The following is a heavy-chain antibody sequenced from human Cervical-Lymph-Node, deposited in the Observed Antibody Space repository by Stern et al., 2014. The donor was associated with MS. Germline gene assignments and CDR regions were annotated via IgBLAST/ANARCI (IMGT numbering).Heavy chain of an antibody. Sequence: VQLVESGGGVVQPGRSLRLSCAASGFTFSSSGMHWVRQAPGKGLEWLALIYYDGSNRYYADSVKGRFTISRDNSKNTLYLQMNSLRAEDTAVYYCAREGGNTAEYFQHWGQGTLVTVSS. D-gene: IGHD4-23*01. CDR3: AREGGNTAEYFQH. J-gene: IGHJ1*01. CDR2: IYYDGSNR. V-gene: IGHV3-33*01. CDR1: GFTFSSSG.